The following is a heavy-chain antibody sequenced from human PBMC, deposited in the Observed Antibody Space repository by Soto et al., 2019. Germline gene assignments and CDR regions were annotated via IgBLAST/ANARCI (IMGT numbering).Heavy chain of an antibody. CDR3: ARSYTWNYGWWFDP. J-gene: IGHJ5*02. CDR1: GYAFTSYY. Sequence: ASVHFSCKASGYAFTSYYMQWVRQAPGQGLEWMGIINPSGGSTSYAQKFQGRVTMTRDTSTSTVYTELSSLRSEDTAVYYCARSYTWNYGWWFDPWGQGTLVTVSS. CDR2: INPSGGST. D-gene: IGHD1-7*01. V-gene: IGHV1-46*01.